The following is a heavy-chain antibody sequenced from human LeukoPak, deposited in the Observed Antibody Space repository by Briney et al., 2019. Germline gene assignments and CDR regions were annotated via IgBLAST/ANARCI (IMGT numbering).Heavy chain of an antibody. CDR1: GGTFSSYA. Sequence: ASVKVSCKASGGTFSSYAMSWVRQAPGKGLEWVSAISGSGGNTYYADSVKGRFTISRDNSKNTLYLQMNSLRAEDTAVYYCARGPPTVVVIPTLGYWGQGILVTVSS. CDR3: ARGPPTVVVIPTLGY. CDR2: ISGSGGNT. J-gene: IGHJ4*02. V-gene: IGHV3-23*01. D-gene: IGHD3-22*01.